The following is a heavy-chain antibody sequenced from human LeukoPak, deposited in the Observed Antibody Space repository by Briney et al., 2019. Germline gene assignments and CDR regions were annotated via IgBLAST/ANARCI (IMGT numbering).Heavy chain of an antibody. V-gene: IGHV4-59*01. Sequence: PSETLSLTCTVSGGSISSYYWSWIRQPPGKGLEWIGYIYYSGSTNYNPSLKSRVTISVDTSKNQFFLKLSSVTAADTAVYYCARGNPHAFDIWGQGTMVTVSS. CDR3: ARGNPHAFDI. CDR2: IYYSGST. CDR1: GGSISSYY. J-gene: IGHJ3*02.